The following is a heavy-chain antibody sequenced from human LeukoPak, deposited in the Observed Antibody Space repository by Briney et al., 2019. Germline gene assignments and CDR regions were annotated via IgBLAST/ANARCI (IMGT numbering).Heavy chain of an antibody. J-gene: IGHJ4*02. CDR3: AREKVAGAFGY. CDR1: GLTFSDYY. V-gene: IGHV3-11*01. D-gene: IGHD6-19*01. Sequence: GGSLRLSCAASGLTFSDYYMSWLRQAPGKGLEWVSDISSSGDMKSYADSVKGRFTVSRDNAKKSLHLQMNSLRAEDTAVYFCAREKVAGAFGYWGRGTLVTVSS. CDR2: ISSSGDMK.